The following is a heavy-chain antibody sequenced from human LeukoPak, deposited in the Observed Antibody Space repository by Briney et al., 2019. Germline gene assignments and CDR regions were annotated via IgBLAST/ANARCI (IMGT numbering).Heavy chain of an antibody. J-gene: IGHJ4*02. V-gene: IGHV3-66*03. CDR1: GFTVSTNS. CDR3: AKDLRQLWLNPFDY. Sequence: GGSLRLSCTVSGFTVSTNSMSWVRQAPGKGLEWVSFIYSDNTHYSDSVKGRFTISGDNSKNTLYLQMNSLRAEDTAVYYCAKDLRQLWLNPFDYWGQGTLVTVSS. D-gene: IGHD5-18*01. CDR2: IYSDNT.